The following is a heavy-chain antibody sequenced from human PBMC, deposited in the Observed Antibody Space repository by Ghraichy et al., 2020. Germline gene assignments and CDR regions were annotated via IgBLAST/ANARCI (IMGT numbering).Heavy chain of an antibody. CDR2: ISGSGGST. D-gene: IGHD3-3*01. CDR1: GFTFSNYA. CDR3: ARSQLPIYDFWSGSLAFDI. J-gene: IGHJ3*02. V-gene: IGHV3-23*01. Sequence: GGSLRLSCAASGFTFSNYAMSWVRQAPGKGLEWVSAISGSGGSTYYSDSVKGRFTVSRDNSKNTLFLQMSSLRAEDTAIFYCARSQLPIYDFWSGSLAFDIWGQGTMVTVSS.